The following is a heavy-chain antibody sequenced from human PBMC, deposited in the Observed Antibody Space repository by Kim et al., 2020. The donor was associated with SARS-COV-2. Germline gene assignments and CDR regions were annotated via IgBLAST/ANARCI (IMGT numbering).Heavy chain of an antibody. J-gene: IGHJ4*02. V-gene: IGHV4-59*13. CDR3: ARGIPLWFGELLSPYFDY. Sequence: SETLSLTCTVSGGSISSYYWSWIRQPPGKGLEWFGYIYYSGSTNYNPSLKSRVAISVDTSKNQFSLKLSSVTAADTAVYYCARGIPLWFGELLSPYFDYWGQQTLFTVSS. CDR1: GGSISSYY. CDR2: IYYSGST. D-gene: IGHD3-10*01.